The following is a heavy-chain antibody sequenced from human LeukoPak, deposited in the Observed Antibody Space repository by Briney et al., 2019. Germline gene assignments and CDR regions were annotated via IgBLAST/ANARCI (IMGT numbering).Heavy chain of an antibody. CDR1: GFTFSSYE. V-gene: IGHV3-48*03. CDR3: ARALLPVRFLGYYGMDV. J-gene: IGHJ6*02. Sequence: GGSLRLSCAASGFTFSSYEMNWVRQAPGKGLEWVSYISSSGSTIYYADSVKGRLTISRDNAKNSLYLQMNSPRAEDTAVYYCARALLPVRFLGYYGMDVWGQGTTVTVSS. CDR2: ISSSGSTI. D-gene: IGHD3-3*01.